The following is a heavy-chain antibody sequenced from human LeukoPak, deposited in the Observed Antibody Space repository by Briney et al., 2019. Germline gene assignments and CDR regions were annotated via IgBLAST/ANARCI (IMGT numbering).Heavy chain of an antibody. Sequence: GGSLRLSCAASGFTFSSYAMHWVRQAPGKGLEWVAVISYDGSNKYYADSVKGRFTISRDNSKNTLYLQMNSLRAEDTAVYYCARLLKASAAGVFWGQGTLVTVSS. CDR1: GFTFSSYA. V-gene: IGHV3-30-3*01. CDR2: ISYDGSNK. D-gene: IGHD6-13*01. CDR3: ARLLKASAAGVF. J-gene: IGHJ4*02.